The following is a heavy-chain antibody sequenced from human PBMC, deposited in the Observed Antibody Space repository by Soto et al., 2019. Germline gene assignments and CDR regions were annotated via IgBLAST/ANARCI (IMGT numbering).Heavy chain of an antibody. CDR3: ANDRRYSGSYRGFASYFEY. J-gene: IGHJ4*02. V-gene: IGHV3-23*01. CDR2: ISGSGGYT. Sequence: EVQLLESGGGLVQPGGSLRLSCAASGFTFSSYAMSWVRQAPGKGLEWVSAISGSGGYTYYADSVTGRFTISRDNSKNTLYLQMNSLRAEYTAVYHCANDRRYSGSYRGFASYFEYWGQGALVTVSS. CDR1: GFTFSSYA. D-gene: IGHD1-26*01.